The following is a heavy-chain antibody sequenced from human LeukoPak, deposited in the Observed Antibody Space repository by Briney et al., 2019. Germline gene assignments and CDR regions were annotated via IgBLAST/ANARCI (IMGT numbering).Heavy chain of an antibody. CDR2: INSVGSST. CDR1: GFTFSSYW. D-gene: IGHD2-2*01. Sequence: GGSLRLSCAASGFTFSSYWMHWVRQAPGKGLVWVSRINSVGSSTSYADSVKGRFTISRDNAKNTLCLQMNSLRAEDTAVYYCAIDRGTSCLDVWGKGTTVTVSS. CDR3: AIDRGTSCLDV. V-gene: IGHV3-74*01. J-gene: IGHJ6*04.